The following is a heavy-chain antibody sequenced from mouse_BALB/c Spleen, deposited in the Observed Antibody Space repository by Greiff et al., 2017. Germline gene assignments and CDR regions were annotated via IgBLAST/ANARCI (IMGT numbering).Heavy chain of an antibody. CDR2: IYPSDSYT. D-gene: IGHD3-1*01. V-gene: IGHV1-59*01. CDR1: GYAFTNYL. J-gene: IGHJ4*01. CDR3: TRSGAMDD. Sequence: QVQLQQSGAELVRPGTSVKVSCKASGYAFTNYLIEWVKQRPGQGLEWIGNIYPSDSYTNYNQKFKDKATLTVDKSSSTAYMQLSSPTSEDSAVYYCTRSGAMDDWGQGTSVTVSS.